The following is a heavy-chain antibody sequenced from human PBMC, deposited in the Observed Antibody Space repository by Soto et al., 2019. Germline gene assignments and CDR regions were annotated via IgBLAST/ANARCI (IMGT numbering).Heavy chain of an antibody. D-gene: IGHD4-4*01. Sequence: SETLSLTCVVSGGSISTSNWWTWVRQPPGKGLEWIAEIHHSGSTNYSPSLKSRVVISIDKSKNQFSLKLNSVTAADTAKYYCARKHSLDYIRWGLDPWGQGTLVTVSS. CDR3: ARKHSLDYIRWGLDP. V-gene: IGHV4-4*02. CDR2: IHHSGST. CDR1: GGSISTSNW. J-gene: IGHJ5*02.